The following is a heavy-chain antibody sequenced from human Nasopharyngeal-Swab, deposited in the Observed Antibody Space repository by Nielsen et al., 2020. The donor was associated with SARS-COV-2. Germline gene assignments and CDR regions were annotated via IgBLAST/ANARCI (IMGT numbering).Heavy chain of an antibody. V-gene: IGHV5-51*01. CDR3: ARQKIRKHIVVVTAIWDAFDI. J-gene: IGHJ3*02. Sequence: GESLKISCKGSGYSFTSYWIGWVRQMPGKGLEWMGIIYPGDSDTRYSPSFQGQVTISADKSISTAYLQWSSLKASDTAMYYCARQKIRKHIVVVTAIWDAFDIWGQGTMGTVSS. CDR1: GYSFTSYW. CDR2: IYPGDSDT. D-gene: IGHD2-21*02.